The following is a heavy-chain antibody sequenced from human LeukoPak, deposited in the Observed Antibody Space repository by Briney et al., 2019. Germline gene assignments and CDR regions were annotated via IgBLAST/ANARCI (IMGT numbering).Heavy chain of an antibody. V-gene: IGHV3-7*05. Sequence: GGSLRLSCAASGFTFRNFWMSWVRQTPGQGLEWVANIKQDGSEKYYVDSVKGRFTIPKDNADNSVYLQMNSLRAEDTAVYYCARVAFRGYTYGSIDYWGQGTLVTVSS. CDR2: IKQDGSEK. D-gene: IGHD5-18*01. CDR1: GFTFRNFW. J-gene: IGHJ4*02. CDR3: ARVAFRGYTYGSIDY.